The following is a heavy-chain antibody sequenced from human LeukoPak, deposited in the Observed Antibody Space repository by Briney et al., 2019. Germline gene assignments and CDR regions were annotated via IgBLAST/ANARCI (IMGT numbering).Heavy chain of an antibody. CDR2: IKEDGGEN. Sequence: PGGSLRLSCAASGFTFSSYWMSWVRQAPGKGLEWVANIKEDGGENDYVDSVQGRFTISRDNVKNSLYLQMNSLRAEDTAVYYCARVSSLYYYYMDVWGKGTTVTVSS. J-gene: IGHJ6*03. CDR3: ARVSSLYYYYMDV. V-gene: IGHV3-7*01. CDR1: GFTFSSYW. D-gene: IGHD2-2*01.